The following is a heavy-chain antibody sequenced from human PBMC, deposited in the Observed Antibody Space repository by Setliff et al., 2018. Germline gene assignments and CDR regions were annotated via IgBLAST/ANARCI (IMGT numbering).Heavy chain of an antibody. CDR3: ARMTTSGPHYDY. Sequence: GASVKVSCKASGYSFSSNAFHWVRQAPGQTLEWMGWIHAGSSNTLYSQRFQDRITISRDTSATTVHMELSSLRSDDTAVYYCARMTTSGPHYDYWGQRTLVTVSS. CDR2: IHAGSSNT. D-gene: IGHD1-1*01. J-gene: IGHJ4*02. V-gene: IGHV1-3*01. CDR1: GYSFSSNA.